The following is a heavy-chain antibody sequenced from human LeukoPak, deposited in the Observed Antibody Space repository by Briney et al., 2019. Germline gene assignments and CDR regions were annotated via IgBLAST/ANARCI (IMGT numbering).Heavy chain of an antibody. D-gene: IGHD3-9*01. CDR1: GDSISRYY. V-gene: IGHV4-59*01. CDR2: IYSSGAT. Sequence: SETLSLTCAVPGDSISRYYWSWIRQPPGKGLEYIGYIYSSGATNYSPSLASRVTISLDTSKNHFSLELSAVTAADTAVYYCARGRDDLLRYFYLDVWGKGTTVTVSS. CDR3: ARGRDDLLRYFYLDV. J-gene: IGHJ6*03.